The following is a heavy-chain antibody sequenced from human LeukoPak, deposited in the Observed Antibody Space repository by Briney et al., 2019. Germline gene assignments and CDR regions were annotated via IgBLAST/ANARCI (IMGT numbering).Heavy chain of an antibody. CDR3: TRWMRRSSGYYGMDV. J-gene: IGHJ6*02. Sequence: GGSLRLSCTASGFTFGDYAMSWFRQAPGKGLEWVGFIRSKAYGGTTEYAASVKGRFTISRDDSKSIAYLQMNSLKPEDPAVYYCTRWMRRSSGYYGMDVWGQGTTVTVSS. D-gene: IGHD6-19*01. CDR1: GFTFGDYA. CDR2: IRSKAYGGTT. V-gene: IGHV3-49*03.